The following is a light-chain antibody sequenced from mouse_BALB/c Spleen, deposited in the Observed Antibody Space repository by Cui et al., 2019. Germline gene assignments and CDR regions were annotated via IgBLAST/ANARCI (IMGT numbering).Light chain of an antibody. V-gene: IGKV14-111*01. J-gene: IGKJ2*01. CDR3: LQYDEFPYT. CDR2: RAS. CDR1: QDINSY. Sequence: DIKMTQSPSSMYASLGERVTTTCKASQDINSYLSWFQQKPGKSPKTLIYRASRLVDGVPSRFSGSGSGQDYSLTISSLEYEDMGMYYCLQYDEFPYTFGGGTKLEIK.